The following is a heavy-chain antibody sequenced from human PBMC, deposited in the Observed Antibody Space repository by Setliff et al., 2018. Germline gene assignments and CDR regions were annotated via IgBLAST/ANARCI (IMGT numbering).Heavy chain of an antibody. V-gene: IGHV3-73*01. CDR3: ARAPFSSGWYGGWEYYFDY. CDR2: IRSKANSHAT. J-gene: IGHJ4*02. Sequence: GGSLRLSCAASGFPFSRSGIHWVRQASGKGLEWVGRIRSKANSHATAYAASVTGRFTISRDDSKNTAYLQMNSLRAEDTAVYYCARAPFSSGWYGGWEYYFDYWGQGTQVTVSS. D-gene: IGHD6-19*01. CDR1: GFPFSRSG.